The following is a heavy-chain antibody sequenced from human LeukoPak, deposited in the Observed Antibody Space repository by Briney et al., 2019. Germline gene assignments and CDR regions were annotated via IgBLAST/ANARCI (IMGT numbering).Heavy chain of an antibody. V-gene: IGHV1-3*01. CDR3: ARASIVVVPAATYYYYDMDV. CDR1: GYTFTSYA. D-gene: IGHD2-2*01. Sequence: ASVKVSCKASGYTFTSYAMHWVRQAPGQRLEWMGWINAGNGNTKYSQKFQGRVTITRDTSASTAYMELSSLRSEDTAVYYCARASIVVVPAATYYYYDMDVWGQGTTVTVSS. J-gene: IGHJ6*02. CDR2: INAGNGNT.